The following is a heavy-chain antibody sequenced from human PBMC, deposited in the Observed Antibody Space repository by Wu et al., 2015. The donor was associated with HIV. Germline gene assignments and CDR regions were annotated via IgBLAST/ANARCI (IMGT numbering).Heavy chain of an antibody. V-gene: IGHV1-24*01. D-gene: IGHD6-19*01. CDR3: ARSLEVAGPDPYPFDL. CDR2: FDPEDGET. J-gene: IGHJ3*01. CDR1: GYTLTELS. Sequence: QVQLVQSGAEVKKPGASVKVSCKVSGYTLTELSMHWVRQAPGKGLEWMGGFDPEDGETIYAQKFQGRVTMTEDTSTDTAYMELSSLRSEDTAVYYCARSLEVAGPDPYPFDLWGQGTMVVVSS.